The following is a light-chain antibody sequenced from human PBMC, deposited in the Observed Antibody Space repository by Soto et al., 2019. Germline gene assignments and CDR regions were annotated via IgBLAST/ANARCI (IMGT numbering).Light chain of an antibody. CDR3: QHRSN. V-gene: IGKV3-11*01. CDR1: QTGSN. CDR2: EAS. J-gene: IGKJ3*01. Sequence: IVLTQSPGTLSLSPGERATLSCRASQTGSNLAWYQQKPGQAPRLLIYEASNRATGIPARFSGSGSGTDFTLTISSLEPEDFALYFCQHRSNFGPGT.